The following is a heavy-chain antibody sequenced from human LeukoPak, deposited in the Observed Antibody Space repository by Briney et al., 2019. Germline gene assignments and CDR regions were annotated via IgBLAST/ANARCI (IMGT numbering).Heavy chain of an antibody. CDR1: GFTFNNYA. CDR3: AKFRYHSNDNNYLDFNY. D-gene: IGHD3-22*01. V-gene: IGHV3-23*01. CDR2: ISDSGGST. J-gene: IGHJ4*02. Sequence: AGSLRLSCAASGFTFNNYAMTWVRQAPGKGLEWVSTISDSGGSTYFADSVRGRFTISRDNSKNTLDLQMNSLKVEDTAVYYCAKFRYHSNDNNYLDFNYWGQGTLVTVSS.